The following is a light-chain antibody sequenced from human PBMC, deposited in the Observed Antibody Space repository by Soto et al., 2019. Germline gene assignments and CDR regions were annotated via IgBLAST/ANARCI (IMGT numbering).Light chain of an antibody. CDR1: QSLVHSDGNTY. V-gene: IGKV2-30*02. J-gene: IGKJ2*01. Sequence: DVVMTQSPLSLPVTLGQPASISCRSSQSLVHSDGNTYLSWFQQRPGQAPRRLIYKISNRDSGVPDRFSGSGSGTDFTLKISRVEAEDVGVYYCMQGTHWLYTFGQVTKLEIK. CDR2: KIS. CDR3: MQGTHWLYT.